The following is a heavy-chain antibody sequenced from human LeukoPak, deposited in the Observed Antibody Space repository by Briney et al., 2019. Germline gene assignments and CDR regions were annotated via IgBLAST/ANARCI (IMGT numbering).Heavy chain of an antibody. CDR3: ARDRGGSSWDY. V-gene: IGHV3-53*01. J-gene: IGHJ4*02. CDR1: GFTLSTNA. D-gene: IGHD6-13*01. CDR2: IYSGGST. Sequence: GGSLRLSCLTSGFTLSTNAMSWVRQAPGKGLEWVSVIYSGGSTYYADSVKGRFTISRDNSKNTLYLQMNSLRAEDTAVYYCARDRGGSSWDYWGQGTLVTVSS.